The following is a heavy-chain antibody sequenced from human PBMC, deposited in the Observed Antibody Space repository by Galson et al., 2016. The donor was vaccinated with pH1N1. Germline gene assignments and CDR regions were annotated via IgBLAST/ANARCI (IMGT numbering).Heavy chain of an antibody. J-gene: IGHJ4*02. V-gene: IGHV3-23*01. CDR1: GFTFSSYA. CDR2: ISGRGGST. Sequence: SLRLSCAVSGFTFSSYAMTWVRQAPGKGLEWVSTISGRGGSTNYADSVKGRFTISRDNAKNTVFLQMNSLRAENTAVYYCTIQGMGVVLFSTPLDYWGQGILVTVSS. D-gene: IGHD2-2*01. CDR3: TIQGMGVVLFSTPLDY.